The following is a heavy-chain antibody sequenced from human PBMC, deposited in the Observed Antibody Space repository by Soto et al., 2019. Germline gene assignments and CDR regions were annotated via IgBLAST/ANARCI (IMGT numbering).Heavy chain of an antibody. CDR3: ARVDCSTTTCYYYGFDV. D-gene: IGHD2-2*01. CDR2: ISYDGSDK. V-gene: IGHV3-30-3*01. Sequence: QVHLEESGGGVVQPGGSLRLSCAGSGFDFSGYTIHWVRQAPGQGLEWVAVISYDGSDKYYADSVKGRFTISRDNAKKTLYLPMNSMRIEDTAVYYCARVDCSTTTCYYYGFDVWGQGTTVTVSS. CDR1: GFDFSGYT. J-gene: IGHJ6*02.